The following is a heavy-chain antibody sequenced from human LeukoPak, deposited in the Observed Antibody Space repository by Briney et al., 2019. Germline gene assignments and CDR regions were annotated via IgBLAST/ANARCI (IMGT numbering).Heavy chain of an antibody. V-gene: IGHV1-24*01. J-gene: IGHJ2*01. CDR2: FDPEDGET. CDR1: GYTLTELS. D-gene: IGHD2-21*02. Sequence: ASVKVSCKVSGYTLTELSMHWVRQAPGKGLEWMGGFDPEDGETIYAQKLQGRVTMTEDTSTDTAYMELSSLRSEDTAVYYCATAAYCGGDCYPDWYFDLWGRGTLVTVSS. CDR3: ATAAYCGGDCYPDWYFDL.